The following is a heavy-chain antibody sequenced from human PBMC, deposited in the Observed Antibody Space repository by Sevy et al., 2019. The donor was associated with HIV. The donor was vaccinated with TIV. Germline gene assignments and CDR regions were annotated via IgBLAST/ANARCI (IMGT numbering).Heavy chain of an antibody. Sequence: GGSLRLSCAASGFSYSSYGMHWVRQAPGKGLEWVAYIQYDGSNKDYADSVKGRFTISRDNSKNTLDLQMNSLRVEDTAVYYCVKEGGXEGGDHWGQGTLVTVSS. CDR3: VKEGGXEGGDH. CDR2: IQYDGSNK. CDR1: GFSYSSYG. D-gene: IGHD3-16*01. V-gene: IGHV3-30*02. J-gene: IGHJ4*02.